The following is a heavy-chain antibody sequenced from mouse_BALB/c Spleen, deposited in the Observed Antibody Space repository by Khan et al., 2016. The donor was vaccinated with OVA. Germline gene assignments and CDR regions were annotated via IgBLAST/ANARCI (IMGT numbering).Heavy chain of an antibody. V-gene: IGHV2-6-1*01. J-gene: IGHJ4*01. CDR3: ARQPDDHYDIMNY. CDR1: GFSLTNYC. Sequence: VQLQESGPGLVAPSQTLSLTCTISGFSLTNYCVHWVRQPPGKGLEWLVVIWSDGSTTYNSDHKARLNNTKDNSKSQIFIKMNSRHTDDTTKYFCARQPDDHYDIMNYWGQGTTVTVSS. CDR2: IWSDGST.